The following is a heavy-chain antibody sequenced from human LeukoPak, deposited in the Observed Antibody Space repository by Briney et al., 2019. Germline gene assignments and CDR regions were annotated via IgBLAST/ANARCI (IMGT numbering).Heavy chain of an antibody. CDR1: GGSISSYY. CDR3: ARERAPPGSLQNPIDYFDY. J-gene: IGHJ4*02. D-gene: IGHD6-25*01. V-gene: IGHV4-4*07. CDR2: IYTSGST. Sequence: SETLSLTCTVSGGSISSYYWSWIRQPARKGLEWIGRIYTSGSTNYNPSLKSRVTMSVDTSKNQFSLKLSSVTAADTAVYYCARERAPPGSLQNPIDYFDYWGQGTLVTVSS.